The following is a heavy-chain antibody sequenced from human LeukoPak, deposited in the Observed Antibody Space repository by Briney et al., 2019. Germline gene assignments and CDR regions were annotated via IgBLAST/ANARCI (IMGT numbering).Heavy chain of an antibody. CDR2: IYYSGST. Sequence: PSETLSLTCTVSGGSISSSSYYWGWIRQPPGKGLEWIGSIYYSGSTYYNPSLKSRVTISVDTSKNQFSLKLSSVTAADTAVYYCARHAFSIVGATTGGYYYYYMDVWGKGTTVTVSS. CDR3: ARHAFSIVGATTGGYYYYYMDV. J-gene: IGHJ6*03. V-gene: IGHV4-39*01. CDR1: GGSISSSSYY. D-gene: IGHD1-26*01.